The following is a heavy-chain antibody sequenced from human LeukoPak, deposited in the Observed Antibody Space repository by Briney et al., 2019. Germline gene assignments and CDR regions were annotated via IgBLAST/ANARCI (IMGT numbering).Heavy chain of an antibody. CDR1: GGSISSYY. CDR2: IYYSGST. Sequence: SETLSPTCTVSGGSISSYYWSWIRQPPGKGLEWIGYIYYSGSTNYNPSLKSRVTISVDTSKNQFSLKLSSVTAADTAVYYCARVGSPDGDFDYWGQGTLVTVSS. J-gene: IGHJ4*02. D-gene: IGHD1-14*01. V-gene: IGHV4-59*08. CDR3: ARVGSPDGDFDY.